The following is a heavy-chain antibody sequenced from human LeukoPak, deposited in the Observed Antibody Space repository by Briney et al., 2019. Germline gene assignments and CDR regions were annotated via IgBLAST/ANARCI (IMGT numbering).Heavy chain of an antibody. J-gene: IGHJ5*02. Sequence: SVKVSCKASGGTFSSYAISWVRQAPGQGLEWMGGIIPIFGTANYAQKFQGRVTITADESTSTAYMELSSLRPEDTAVYYCARVEYSSDKNWFDPWGQGTLVTVSS. V-gene: IGHV1-69*01. CDR3: ARVEYSSDKNWFDP. CDR2: IIPIFGTA. CDR1: GGTFSSYA. D-gene: IGHD6-6*01.